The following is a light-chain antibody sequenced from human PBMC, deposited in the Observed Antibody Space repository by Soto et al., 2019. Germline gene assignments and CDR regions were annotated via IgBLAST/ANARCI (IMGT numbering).Light chain of an antibody. CDR2: GAS. CDR3: QQYGSSPYT. J-gene: IGKJ2*01. Sequence: EIVLTQSPGTVSLSPGERATLSCRASQTVSSNYLAWYQQKPGQAPRLLIYGASRRATGIPDRFSGSGSGTDFTLTITRLEPEDFALYFCQQYGSSPYTFGQGTKLEIK. V-gene: IGKV3-20*01. CDR1: QTVSSNY.